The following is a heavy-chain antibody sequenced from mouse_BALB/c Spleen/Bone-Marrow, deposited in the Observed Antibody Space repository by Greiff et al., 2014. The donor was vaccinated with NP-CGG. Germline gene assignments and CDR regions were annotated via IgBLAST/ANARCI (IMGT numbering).Heavy chain of an antibody. CDR3: ARYYGNYFDY. CDR1: GISITTGNYR. CDR2: IYYSGTI. V-gene: IGHV3-5*02. D-gene: IGHD2-1*01. J-gene: IGHJ2*01. Sequence: DVQLQESGPGLVKPSQTVSLTCTVTGISITTGNYRWSWIRQFPGNKLEWIGYIYYSGTITYNPSLTSRTTITRDTSKNQFFLEMNSLTAEDTATYYCARYYGNYFDYWGQGTTPTVSS.